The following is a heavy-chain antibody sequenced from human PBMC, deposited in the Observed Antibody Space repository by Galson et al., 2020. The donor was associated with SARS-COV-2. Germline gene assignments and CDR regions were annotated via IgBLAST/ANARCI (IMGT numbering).Heavy chain of an antibody. CDR3: AKYYDSSGYYGDAFDI. CDR1: GFTFSSYA. CDR2: ISGSGGST. V-gene: IGHV3-23*01. Sequence: GGSLRLSCAASGFTFSSYAMSWVRQAPGKGLEWVSAISGSGGSTYYADSVEGRFTISRDNSKNTLYLQMNSLRAEDTAVYYCAKYYDSSGYYGDAFDIWGQGTMVTVSS. J-gene: IGHJ3*02. D-gene: IGHD3-22*01.